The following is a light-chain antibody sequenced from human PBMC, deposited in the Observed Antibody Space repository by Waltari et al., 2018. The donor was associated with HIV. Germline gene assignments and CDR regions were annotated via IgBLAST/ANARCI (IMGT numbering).Light chain of an antibody. CDR3: SSYAGSSTLWV. CDR1: GSDIGNYNL. Sequence: QSALTQPASVSESPGQSITISCTGTGSDIGNYNLVSWYQQYPGKAPKLIIYEVNKRPSWVSIRFSGSKSGNTASLTVSGLQAEDEADYYCSSYAGSSTLWVFGGGTQLTVL. CDR2: EVN. V-gene: IGLV2-23*02. J-gene: IGLJ3*02.